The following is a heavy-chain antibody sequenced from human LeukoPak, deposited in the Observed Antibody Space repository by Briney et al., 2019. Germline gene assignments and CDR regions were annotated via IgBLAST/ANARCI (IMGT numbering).Heavy chain of an antibody. CDR3: ARHYGP. CDR2: IYDSGST. J-gene: IGHJ5*02. V-gene: IGHV4-38-2*01. Sequence: PGGSLRLSCAASGFTFSDYYMSWIRQAPGKGLEWIGSIYDSGSTYYNPSLKSRVTISVDTSKSQFSLKLNSVTAADTAVYYCARHYGPWGQGTLVTVSS. D-gene: IGHD3-16*01. CDR1: GFTFSDYY.